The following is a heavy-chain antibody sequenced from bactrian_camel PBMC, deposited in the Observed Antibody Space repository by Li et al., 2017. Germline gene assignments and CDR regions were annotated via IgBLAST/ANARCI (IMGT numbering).Heavy chain of an antibody. V-gene: IGHV3S1*01. J-gene: IGHJ4*01. CDR2: ITTGLRDP. CDR1: RYTYKRNC. D-gene: IGHD2*01. CDR3: AADVRSSCRKVVEGTPHW. Sequence: QVQLVESGGGSVRAGASLRLSCAASRYTYKRNCMGWFRQAPGKEREGVATITTGLRDPWYADSVKGRFTVSEDSAKNTLYLQMDNLQPGDTAMYYCAADVRSSCRKVVEGTPHWWGQGTQVTVS.